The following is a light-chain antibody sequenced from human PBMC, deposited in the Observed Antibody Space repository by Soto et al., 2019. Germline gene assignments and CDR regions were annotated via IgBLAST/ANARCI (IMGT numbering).Light chain of an antibody. CDR2: EVT. J-gene: IGLJ1*01. V-gene: IGLV2-14*01. CDR3: TSYTSSSTQV. Sequence: QSALTQPASVSGSPGQSITISCTGTSSDVGGYDYVSWYQQHPGTAPRLIIFEVTNRPSGVSNRFSGSKSGNTASLTISGLQAEDEADYYCTSYTSSSTQVFGAGTKVIV. CDR1: SSDVGGYDY.